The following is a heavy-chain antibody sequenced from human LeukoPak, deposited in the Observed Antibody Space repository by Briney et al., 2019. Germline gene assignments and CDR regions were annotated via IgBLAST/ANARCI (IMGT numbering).Heavy chain of an antibody. CDR1: GFTFSSYS. CDR2: ISSSSSYI. Sequence: GGSLRLSCAASGFTFSSYSMNGVRQAPGKGLEWVSSISSSSSYIYYADSVKGRFTISRDNAKNSLYLQMNSLRAEDTAVYYCARDRQMRGMDVWGQGTTVTVSS. V-gene: IGHV3-21*01. CDR3: ARDRQMRGMDV. D-gene: IGHD5-24*01. J-gene: IGHJ6*02.